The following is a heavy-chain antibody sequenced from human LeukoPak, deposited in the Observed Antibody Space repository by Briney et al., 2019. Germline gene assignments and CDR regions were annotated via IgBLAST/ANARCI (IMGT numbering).Heavy chain of an antibody. V-gene: IGHV3-23*01. D-gene: IGHD3-22*01. CDR3: AVMHRYYDGSGYWVQ. J-gene: IGHJ4*02. Sequence: GGSLRLSCAASGFTFGSYAMSWVRQAPGKGLEWVSGISTSGGNTSYAESVKGRFTVSRDNPRNTLYMEMNSLRDEDTAVYYCAVMHRYYDGSGYWVQWGQGTLVTVPS. CDR1: GFTFGSYA. CDR2: ISTSGGNT.